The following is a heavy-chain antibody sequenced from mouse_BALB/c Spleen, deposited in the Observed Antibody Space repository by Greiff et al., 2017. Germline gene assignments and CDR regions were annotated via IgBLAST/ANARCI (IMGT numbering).Heavy chain of an antibody. CDR2: ISSGGSYT. CDR1: GFTFSSYA. CDR3: ARDSSDWYFDV. V-gene: IGHV5-9-4*01. Sequence: DVMLVESGGGLVKPGGSLKLSCAASGFTFSSYAMSWVRQSPEKRLEWVAEISSGGSYTYYPDTVTGRFTISRDNAKNTLYLEMSSLRSEDTAMYYCARDSSDWYFDVWGAGTTVTVSS. J-gene: IGHJ1*01. D-gene: IGHD1-3*01.